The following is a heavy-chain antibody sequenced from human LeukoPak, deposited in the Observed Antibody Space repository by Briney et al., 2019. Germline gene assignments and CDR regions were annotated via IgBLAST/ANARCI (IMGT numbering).Heavy chain of an antibody. CDR1: GGSIRSSYYY. D-gene: IGHD6-13*01. Sequence: SETLSLTCTVSGGSIRSSYYYWGWIRQPPGKGLEWIGSIYDSGSTYYNPSLKSRVTISVDTSKNQFSLKLNSVTAADTAIYYCARLPSGYTSSLGVFDYWGQGTLVTASS. CDR2: IYDSGST. V-gene: IGHV4-39*01. J-gene: IGHJ4*02. CDR3: ARLPSGYTSSLGVFDY.